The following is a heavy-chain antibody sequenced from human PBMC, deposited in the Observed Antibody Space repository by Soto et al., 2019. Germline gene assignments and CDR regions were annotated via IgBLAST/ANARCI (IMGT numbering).Heavy chain of an antibody. J-gene: IGHJ4*02. CDR2: VSHDGRNT. CDR1: GFTFSDYA. V-gene: IGHV3-30*18. CDR3: AKGGRQWLVTSDFNY. D-gene: IGHD6-19*01. Sequence: VPLVESGGGVVQPGRSLRLSCAASGFTFSDYAMHWVRQAPGKGLEWVAVVSHDGRNTHYADSVKGRFTISRDSSXYTVSLEMTSLRAEDTAVYYCAKGGRQWLVTSDFNYWGQGALVTVSS.